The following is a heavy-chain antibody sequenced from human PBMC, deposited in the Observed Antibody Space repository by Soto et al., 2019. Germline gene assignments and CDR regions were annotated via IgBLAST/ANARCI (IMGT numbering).Heavy chain of an antibody. J-gene: IGHJ6*02. D-gene: IGHD3-16*01. Sequence: QVQLVQSGAEVKNPGASVKVSCKASGYTFTRYGIGWARPAPGQGLEWMGWLNTYNGNTNYAQNVQGRVTLTTDTSTSTAYMELRSLRANDTAIYYCAMVDVYVTPSPQDVWGQGTTVIVSS. CDR3: AMVDVYVTPSPQDV. V-gene: IGHV1-18*01. CDR1: GYTFTRYG. CDR2: LNTYNGNT.